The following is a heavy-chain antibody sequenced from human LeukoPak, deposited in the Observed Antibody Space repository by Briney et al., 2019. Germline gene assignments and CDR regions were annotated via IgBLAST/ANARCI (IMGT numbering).Heavy chain of an antibody. CDR2: IYHDGRT. CDR3: ARERSASPALDV. J-gene: IGHJ3*01. Sequence: SETLSLTCSVSGGSIGTIYCHWIWLSQPQGLEWIGYIYHDGRTIYNPSLKSRVTMTVDTAKNQLSLSLRSVDAADAAVYHCARERSASPALDVWGQGTRVTVSS. V-gene: IGHV4-59*01. CDR1: GGSIGTIY.